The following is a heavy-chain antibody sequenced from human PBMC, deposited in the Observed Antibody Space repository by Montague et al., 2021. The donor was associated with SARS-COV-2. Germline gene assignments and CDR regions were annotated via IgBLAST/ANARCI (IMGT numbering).Heavy chain of an antibody. D-gene: IGHD1-1*01. CDR2: IFYTGST. CDR1: GGSTSNYY. CDR3: ARAQNTCFIANCVNYFDV. V-gene: IGHV4-59*01. Sequence: SETLSLTCSVSGGSTSNYYWTWIRQSPGKGLQWIGYIFYTGSTKFNPSLKTRVTLSLDTPKNHFSLKLRSVTAADTAIYYCARAQNTCFIANCVNYFDVWGLGALVTVSS. J-gene: IGHJ4*02.